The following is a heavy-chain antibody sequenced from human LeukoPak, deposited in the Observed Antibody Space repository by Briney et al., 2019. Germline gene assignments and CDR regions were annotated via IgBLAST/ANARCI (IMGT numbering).Heavy chain of an antibody. Sequence: SETLSLTCTVSGGSISSYYWSWIRQAPGKGLEWVGYIYYSGSTNYNASLKSRVTISVATSTNQFSLKLSSVTAADMAVYYCARVVYDFWSGYWPGAFDIWGQGTMVTASS. V-gene: IGHV4-59*01. J-gene: IGHJ3*02. CDR1: GGSISSYY. CDR3: ARVVYDFWSGYWPGAFDI. D-gene: IGHD3-3*01. CDR2: IYYSGST.